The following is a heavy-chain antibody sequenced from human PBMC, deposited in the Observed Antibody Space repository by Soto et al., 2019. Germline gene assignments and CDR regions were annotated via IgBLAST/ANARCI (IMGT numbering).Heavy chain of an antibody. D-gene: IGHD1-26*01. J-gene: IGHJ4*02. CDR1: GFTFSSYT. CDR2: ISGNGDST. CDR3: AKGANRAHRYFVDY. V-gene: IGHV3-23*01. Sequence: EVQLLESGGDLVQPGGSLRLSCAASGFTFSSYTMNWVRQAPAKGLQWVAGISGNGDSTYYADSVKGRFTISRDNSKNTLHRQRTSLRAEDTALYYCAKGANRAHRYFVDYWGEGTRVAVAS.